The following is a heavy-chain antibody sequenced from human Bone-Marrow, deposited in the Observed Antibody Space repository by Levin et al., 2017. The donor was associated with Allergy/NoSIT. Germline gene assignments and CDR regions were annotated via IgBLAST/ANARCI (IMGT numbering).Heavy chain of an antibody. D-gene: IGHD3-10*01. Sequence: GASVKVSCTASGYNFRDNYIHWVRQAPGQGLEWLGRIHPSNGATNYAQKFQGRVTLTRDTSIGTAFMELTTLTSDDTAVYYCARGELWFSQKLYLDFWGQGSLVTVSS. CDR2: IHPSNGAT. CDR1: GYNFRDNY. J-gene: IGHJ4*02. V-gene: IGHV1-2*06. CDR3: ARGELWFSQKLYLDF.